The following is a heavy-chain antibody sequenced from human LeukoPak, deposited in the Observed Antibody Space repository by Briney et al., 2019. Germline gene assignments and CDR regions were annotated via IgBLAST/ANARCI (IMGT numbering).Heavy chain of an antibody. V-gene: IGHV3-66*01. J-gene: IGHJ4*02. Sequence: GGSLRLSCAASGFTVSSNYMSWVRQAPGKGLEWVSVIYSGGSTYYADSVKGRFTISRDNSKNTLYLQMNSLRAEDTAVYYCAREFIAAAVNYFDYWAREPWSPSPQ. CDR3: AREFIAAAVNYFDY. CDR2: IYSGGST. D-gene: IGHD6-13*01. CDR1: GFTVSSNY.